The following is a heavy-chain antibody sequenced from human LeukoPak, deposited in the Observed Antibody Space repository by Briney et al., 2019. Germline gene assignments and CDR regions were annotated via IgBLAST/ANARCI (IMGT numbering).Heavy chain of an antibody. CDR3: ARDLYSVVVPAAWYYYGMDV. CDR2: INSDGSST. D-gene: IGHD2-2*01. J-gene: IGHJ6*02. CDR1: GFTFSSYW. V-gene: IGHV3-74*01. Sequence: PGGSLRLSCAASGFTFSSYWMHWVRQAPGKGLVWVSRINSDGSSTSYADSVKGRFTISRDNAKNTLYLQMNSLRAEDTAVYYCARDLYSVVVPAAWYYYGMDVWGQGTTVTVSS.